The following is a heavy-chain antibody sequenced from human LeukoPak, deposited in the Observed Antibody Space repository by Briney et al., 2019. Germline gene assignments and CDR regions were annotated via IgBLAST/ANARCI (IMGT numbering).Heavy chain of an antibody. Sequence: GGSLRLSCAASGFTFSSYWMHWVRQAPGKGPMCVSHINSDGSSTTYAHSVKGRFTNSRDNAKSTVFLQMNSLRAEDTAVYYCARADIFDYWGQGTLVTVSS. CDR2: INSDGSST. CDR3: ARADIFDY. J-gene: IGHJ4*02. V-gene: IGHV3-74*01. D-gene: IGHD2-15*01. CDR1: GFTFSSYW.